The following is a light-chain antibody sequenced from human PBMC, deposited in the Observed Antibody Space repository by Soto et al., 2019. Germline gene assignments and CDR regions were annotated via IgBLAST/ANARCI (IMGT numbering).Light chain of an antibody. Sequence: QSVLTQPASVSGSPGQSITISCAGTTNDIGTYNYVSWYQHHPDRAPKLIIYGVDNRPSGVSHRFSGSKSGTTASLTISGLQAEDEADYYCSSFSDSTTLVLFGGGTKLTVL. J-gene: IGLJ2*01. CDR2: GVD. CDR3: SSFSDSTTLVL. V-gene: IGLV2-14*03. CDR1: TNDIGTYNY.